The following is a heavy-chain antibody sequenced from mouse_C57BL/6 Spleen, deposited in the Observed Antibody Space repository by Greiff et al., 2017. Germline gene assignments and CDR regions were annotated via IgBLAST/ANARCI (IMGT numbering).Heavy chain of an antibody. CDR3: ARGGYYYRSSYGDYFDY. CDR1: GYTFTSYW. CDR2: IHPNSGST. V-gene: IGHV1-64*01. Sequence: QVHVKQPGAELVKPGASVKLSCKASGYTFTSYWMHWVKQRPGQGLEWIGMIHPNSGSTNYNEKFKSKATLTVDKSSSTAYMQLSSLTSEDSAVYYCARGGYYYRSSYGDYFDYWGQGTTLTVSS. D-gene: IGHD1-1*01. J-gene: IGHJ2*01.